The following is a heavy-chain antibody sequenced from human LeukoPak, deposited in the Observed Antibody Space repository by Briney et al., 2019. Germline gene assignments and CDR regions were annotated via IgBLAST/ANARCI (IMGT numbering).Heavy chain of an antibody. Sequence: AGGSLRLSCAASGFTVSSNYMSWVRQAPGKGLEWVSVIYSGGSTYYADSVRGRFTISRDNSKNTLYLQMNSLRAEDTAVYYCARGVGPRASGSQRGDYWGQGTLVTVSS. J-gene: IGHJ4*02. CDR1: GFTVSSNY. CDR2: IYSGGST. V-gene: IGHV3-53*01. CDR3: ARGVGPRASGSQRGDY. D-gene: IGHD1-26*01.